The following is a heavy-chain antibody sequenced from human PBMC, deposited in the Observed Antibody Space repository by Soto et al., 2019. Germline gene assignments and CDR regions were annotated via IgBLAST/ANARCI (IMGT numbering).Heavy chain of an antibody. Sequence: QVQLVQSGAEVKKPGASVKVSCKASGYTFTSYGISWVRQAPGQGLDWMGWISAYNGNTKYAQDVQGRVTMTTDTSTSTAYKELRSLRSDDTAMYYCARFSGGSYNTYYFYYGMDVWGQGTTVTVSS. D-gene: IGHD2-15*01. CDR2: ISAYNGNT. CDR3: ARFSGGSYNTYYFYYGMDV. CDR1: GYTFTSYG. J-gene: IGHJ6*02. V-gene: IGHV1-18*04.